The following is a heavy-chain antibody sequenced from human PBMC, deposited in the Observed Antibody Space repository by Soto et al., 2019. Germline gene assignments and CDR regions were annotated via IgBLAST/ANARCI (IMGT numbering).Heavy chain of an antibody. CDR2: IIPIFVTA. CDR3: ARDRHGVVPAAPRDYYDGMDV. Sequence: QVQLVQSGAEVKKPGSSVKVSCKASGGTFSSYAISWVRQAPGQGLEWMGGIIPIFVTANYAQKFQGRVTITADKSTSTAYMELSSLRSEDTAVYYCARDRHGVVPAAPRDYYDGMDVWGQGTTVTVSS. J-gene: IGHJ6*02. CDR1: GGTFSSYA. V-gene: IGHV1-69*06. D-gene: IGHD2-2*01.